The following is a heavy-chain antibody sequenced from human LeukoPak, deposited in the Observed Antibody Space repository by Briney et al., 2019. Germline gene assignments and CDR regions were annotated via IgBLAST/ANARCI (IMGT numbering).Heavy chain of an antibody. J-gene: IGHJ4*02. D-gene: IGHD5-12*01. CDR2: IKEDGSDK. V-gene: IGHV3-7*05. Sequence: GGSLRLSCAASGFTFSNFWMAWVRQAPGKGLEWAAHIKEDGSDKKYVDSVKGRFTISRDNPKNSLYLQMNSLRAEDTAVYYCARDIGYHTFDYWGQGGLVTVSS. CDR1: GFTFSNFW. CDR3: ARDIGYHTFDY.